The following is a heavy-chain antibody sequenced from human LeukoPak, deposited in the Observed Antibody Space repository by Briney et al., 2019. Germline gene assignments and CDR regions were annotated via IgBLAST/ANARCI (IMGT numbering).Heavy chain of an antibody. D-gene: IGHD3-10*01. J-gene: IGHJ4*02. CDR3: ARDQVVLRFGEFNPYFDY. Sequence: PGGSLRLSCTASGFTFSDYYMSWIRQAPGKGLEWISYISTRGSTIYYADSVKGRFTISRDNANNSLLQMNSLRAEDTAVYYCARDQVVLRFGEFNPYFDYWGQGTLVTVSS. CDR1: GFTFSDYY. V-gene: IGHV3-11*04. CDR2: ISTRGSTI.